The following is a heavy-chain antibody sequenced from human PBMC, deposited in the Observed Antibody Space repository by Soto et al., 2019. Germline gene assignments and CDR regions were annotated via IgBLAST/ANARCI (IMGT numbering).Heavy chain of an antibody. V-gene: IGHV1-69*05. J-gene: IGHJ4*02. CDR1: GYIFTNYA. CDR2: IIPIFGTA. Sequence: ASVKVSCKASGYIFTNYAIHWVRQAPGQRLEWMGGIIPIFGTAEYAASVRGRFTISRDDSNSIAYLQMNSLRAEDTAMYYCTRDRVLPDYWSQGTLVTVSS. D-gene: IGHD3-10*01. CDR3: TRDRVLPDY.